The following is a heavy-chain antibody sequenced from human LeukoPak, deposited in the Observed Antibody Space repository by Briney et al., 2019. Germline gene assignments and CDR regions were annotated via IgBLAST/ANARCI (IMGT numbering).Heavy chain of an antibody. Sequence: SETLSLTCTVSGASISHYYWSWIRQTPERGLEWMGHVRTSGGSTYYPSLKTRLTMSIDTSRSQLSLKLTSVTAADPAVYFCAILGSYHDFWGQGALVTVSS. V-gene: IGHV4-4*09. D-gene: IGHD1-26*01. CDR3: AILGSYHDF. CDR1: GASISHYY. J-gene: IGHJ4*02. CDR2: VRTSGGS.